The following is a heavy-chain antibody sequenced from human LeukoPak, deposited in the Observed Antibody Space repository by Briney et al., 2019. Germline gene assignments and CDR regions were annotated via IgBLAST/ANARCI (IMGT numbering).Heavy chain of an antibody. CDR3: ARDQVYAGLVITPHDY. J-gene: IGHJ4*02. Sequence: ETLSLTCTVSGGSISSTSYYWGWVRQAPGKGLEWVSSISSSSSYIYYADSVKGRFTISRDNAKNSLYLQMNSLRAEDPAVYYCARDQVYAGLVITPHDYWGQGTLVTVSS. D-gene: IGHD3/OR15-3a*01. CDR2: ISSSSSYI. V-gene: IGHV3-21*01. CDR1: GGSISSTSYY.